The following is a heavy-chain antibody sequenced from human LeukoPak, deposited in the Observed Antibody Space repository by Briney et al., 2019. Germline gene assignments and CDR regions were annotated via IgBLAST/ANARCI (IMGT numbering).Heavy chain of an antibody. Sequence: SSVKISCKASGVTFSSYAISWVRQAPGQGLEWMGGIIPIFGTANYAQKFQGRVTITTDESTSTAYMELSSLRSEGTAVYYCASGAYAISRAFDYWGQGTLVTVSS. CDR2: IIPIFGTA. CDR3: ASGAYAISRAFDY. J-gene: IGHJ4*02. V-gene: IGHV1-69*05. CDR1: GVTFSSYA. D-gene: IGHD2-8*01.